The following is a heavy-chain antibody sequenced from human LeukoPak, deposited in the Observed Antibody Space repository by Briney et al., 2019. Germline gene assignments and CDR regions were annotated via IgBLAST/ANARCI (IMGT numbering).Heavy chain of an antibody. J-gene: IGHJ6*03. CDR3: ARDSQHYYYYYYMDV. V-gene: IGHV3-53*01. D-gene: IGHD2-2*01. CDR1: GFTVSSNY. Sequence: GGSLRLSCAASGFTVSSNYMSWVRQAPGKGLEWVSVIYSGGSTYYADSVKGRFTISRDNSKNTLYLQMNSLRAEDTAVYYCARDSQHYYYYYYMDVWGKGTTVTVSS. CDR2: IYSGGST.